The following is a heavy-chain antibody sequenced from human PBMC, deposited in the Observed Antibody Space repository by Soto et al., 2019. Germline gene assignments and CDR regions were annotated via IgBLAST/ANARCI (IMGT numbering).Heavy chain of an antibody. Sequence: SETLSLTCAVYGGSFSGYYWSWIRQPPGKGLEWIGEINHSGSTNYNPSLKSRVTISVDTSKNQFSLKLSSVTAADTAVYYCARAYYYDSSGYYPRRCSIFDYSGQGTLVTVSS. J-gene: IGHJ4*02. CDR2: INHSGST. CDR1: GGSFSGYY. V-gene: IGHV4-34*01. CDR3: ARAYYYDSSGYYPRRCSIFDY. D-gene: IGHD3-22*01.